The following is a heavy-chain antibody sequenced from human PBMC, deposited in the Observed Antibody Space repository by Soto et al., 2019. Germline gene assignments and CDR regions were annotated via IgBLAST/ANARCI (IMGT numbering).Heavy chain of an antibody. CDR1: GGSFSGYY. CDR2: INHSGST. D-gene: IGHD6-13*01. V-gene: IGHV4-34*01. CDR3: ARGRIGAAAGSI. J-gene: IGHJ4*02. Sequence: QVQLQQWGAGLLKPSETLSLTCAVYGGSFSGYYWSWIRQPPGKGLEWIGEINHSGSTNYNPSLKSRVTISVDTSKNQFSLKLSSVTAADTAVYYCARGRIGAAAGSIWGQGTLVTVSS.